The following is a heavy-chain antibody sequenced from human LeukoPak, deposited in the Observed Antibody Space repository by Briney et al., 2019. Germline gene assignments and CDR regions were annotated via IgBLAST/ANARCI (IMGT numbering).Heavy chain of an antibody. Sequence: GGSLRLSCAASGFTFSNYWINWVRQAPGKGLEWVANIKQDGSETYCVDSVKGRFTISRDNAKNSLYLQMNSLRTEDTALYYCTKERYGSNWQIDYWGQGTLVTVSS. J-gene: IGHJ4*02. V-gene: IGHV3-7*03. D-gene: IGHD6-13*01. CDR3: TKERYGSNWQIDY. CDR1: GFTFSNYW. CDR2: IKQDGSET.